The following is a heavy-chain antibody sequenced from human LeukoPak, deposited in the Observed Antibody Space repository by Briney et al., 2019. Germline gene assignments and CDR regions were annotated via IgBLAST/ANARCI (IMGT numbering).Heavy chain of an antibody. J-gene: IGHJ6*04. CDR2: ISSSGSTI. V-gene: IGHV3-48*03. Sequence: PGGSLRLSCAASGFTFSSYEMNWVRQAPGKGLEWVSYISSSGSTIYYADSVKGRFTISRDNAKNSLYLQMNSLRAEDTAVYYCARDMLGPGDCSSTGCPERDYYYYYGMDVWGKGTTVTVSS. CDR3: ARDMLGPGDCSSTGCPERDYYYYYGMDV. D-gene: IGHD2-2*01. CDR1: GFTFSSYE.